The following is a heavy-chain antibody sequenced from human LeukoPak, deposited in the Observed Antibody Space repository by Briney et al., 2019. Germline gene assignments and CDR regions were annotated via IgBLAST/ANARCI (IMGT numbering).Heavy chain of an antibody. CDR1: GFTFSSYG. Sequence: GGSLRLSCAASGFTFSSYGMSWVRQAPGKGLEWVSAISGSGGSTYYADSVKGRFTISRDNSKNTLYLQMNSLRAEDTAVYYCAKARIAVAGKLWFDPWGQGTLVTVSS. V-gene: IGHV3-23*01. CDR2: ISGSGGST. J-gene: IGHJ5*02. D-gene: IGHD6-19*01. CDR3: AKARIAVAGKLWFDP.